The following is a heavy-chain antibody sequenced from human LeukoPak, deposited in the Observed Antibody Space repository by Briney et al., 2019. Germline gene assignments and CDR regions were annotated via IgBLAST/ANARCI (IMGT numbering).Heavy chain of an antibody. CDR2: ISGSGGST. J-gene: IGHJ3*02. D-gene: IGHD1-1*01. V-gene: IGHV3-23*01. CDR1: GFTFSSYA. CDR3: AKSRRVHDAFDI. Sequence: PGGSLRLSCAASGFTFSSYAMSWVRQAPGKGLEWVSAISGSGGSTYYADSVKGRFAISRDNSKNTLYLQMNNLRAEDTAIYYCAKSRRVHDAFDIWGQGTLVTVSS.